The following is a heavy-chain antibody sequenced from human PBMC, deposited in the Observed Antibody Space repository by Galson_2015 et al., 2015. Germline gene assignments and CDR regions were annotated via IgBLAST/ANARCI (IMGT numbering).Heavy chain of an antibody. CDR1: GFTFSDYY. CDR2: ISSSGDTI. D-gene: IGHD1-1*01. V-gene: IGHV3-11*01. CDR3: ARVGTARIYYFDY. Sequence: SLRLSCAASGFTFSDYYMSWIRQAPGKGLEWVSYISSSGDTIYYADSVKGRFTISRDNAKNSLYLQMNSLRAEDTAVYYCARVGTARIYYFDYSGQGTLVTVSS. J-gene: IGHJ4*02.